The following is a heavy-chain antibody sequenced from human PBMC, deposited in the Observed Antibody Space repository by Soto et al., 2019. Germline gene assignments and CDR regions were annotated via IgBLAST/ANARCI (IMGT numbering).Heavy chain of an antibody. D-gene: IGHD3-3*01. CDR3: ARASYFWSGYQNIDY. CDR2: IYYSGST. Sequence: SETLSLTCTVSGGSISSGGYYWSWIRQHPGKGLEWIGYIYYSGSTYYNPSLKSRVTISVDTSKNQFSLKLSSVTAADTAVYYCARASYFWSGYQNIDYWGQGTLVTVS. CDR1: GGSISSGGYY. V-gene: IGHV4-31*03. J-gene: IGHJ4*02.